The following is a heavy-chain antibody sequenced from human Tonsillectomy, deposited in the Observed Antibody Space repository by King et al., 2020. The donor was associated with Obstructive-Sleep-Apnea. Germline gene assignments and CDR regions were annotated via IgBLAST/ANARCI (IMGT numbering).Heavy chain of an antibody. V-gene: IGHV4-31*03. J-gene: IGHJ4*02. Sequence: VQLQESGPGLVKPSQTLSLTCTVSGGSISSGGHYWSWIRQHPGNGLEWIGYIYYSGSTYYNPSLKSRVTMSVDTSKNQFSLKLSSVTAADTAVYYCARGEETYYSDYWGQGTLVTVSS. CDR3: ARGEETYYSDY. CDR2: IYYSGST. CDR1: GGSISSGGHY.